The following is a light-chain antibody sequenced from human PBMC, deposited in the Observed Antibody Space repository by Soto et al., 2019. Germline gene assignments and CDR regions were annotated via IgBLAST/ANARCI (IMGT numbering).Light chain of an antibody. V-gene: IGKV3-15*01. CDR1: QSVSSSY. Sequence: EIVLTQSPGTLSLSPGERATLSCRASQSVSSSYLAWYQQKPGQAPRLLIYGASTRATAIPARYSGSGSGTEFNLTISSLQSEDFAVYYCQQHNNWPRTFGQGTKVDI. CDR2: GAS. CDR3: QQHNNWPRT. J-gene: IGKJ1*01.